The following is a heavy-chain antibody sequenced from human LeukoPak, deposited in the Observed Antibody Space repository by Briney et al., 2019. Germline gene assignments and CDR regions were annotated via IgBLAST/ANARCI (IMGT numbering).Heavy chain of an antibody. CDR1: GYTFNIYD. J-gene: IGHJ5*02. D-gene: IGHD3-3*01. Sequence: ASVTVSCKTSGYTFNIYDIDWVRQVTGQGLGWMGWMNPNTDNADYPQKFQSRVTMTRNTSISTAYLELSSLRSEDTAVYYCARDIRYDFWSGYYEVGGWFDPWGQGTLVTVSS. V-gene: IGHV1-8*01. CDR2: MNPNTDNA. CDR3: ARDIRYDFWSGYYEVGGWFDP.